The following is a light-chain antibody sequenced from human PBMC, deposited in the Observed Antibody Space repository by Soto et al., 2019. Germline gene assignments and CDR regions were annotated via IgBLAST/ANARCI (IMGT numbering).Light chain of an antibody. V-gene: IGLV2-14*01. Sequence: QSVLTQPASVSGSPGQSITISCTGTSSDVGGYNYVSWYQQHPGKAPKFMIYDVSNRPSGVSNRFSGSKSGNTASLTISGPQAEDEADYYCSSYTSSSTLVFGGGTKVTVL. CDR2: DVS. CDR1: SSDVGGYNY. CDR3: SSYTSSSTLV. J-gene: IGLJ2*01.